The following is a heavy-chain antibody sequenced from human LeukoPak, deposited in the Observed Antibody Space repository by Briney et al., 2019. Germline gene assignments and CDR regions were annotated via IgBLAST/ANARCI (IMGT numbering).Heavy chain of an antibody. J-gene: IGHJ4*02. Sequence: GGSLRLSCAASGFIFSSYSMNWVRQAPGKGLEWVSYISSSSSTIYYADSVKGRFTISRDNAKNSLYLQMNSLRTEDTAVYYCAPDLRGSAWSLDYWGQGTLVTVSS. V-gene: IGHV3-48*01. CDR2: ISSSSSTI. CDR1: GFIFSSYS. D-gene: IGHD6-13*01. CDR3: APDLRGSAWSLDY.